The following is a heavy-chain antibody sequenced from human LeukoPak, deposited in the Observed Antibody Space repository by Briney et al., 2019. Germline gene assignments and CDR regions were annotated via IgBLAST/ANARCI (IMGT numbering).Heavy chain of an antibody. CDR1: GYTFTSYY. CDR2: INPSGGST. Sequence: GASVKVSCKASGYTFTSYYMHWVRQAPGQGLEWMGIINPSGGSTSYAQKFQGRVTMTRDMSTSTVYMELSSLRSEDTAVYYCARARLRGYYYYYMDVWGKGTTVTVSS. D-gene: IGHD5-12*01. J-gene: IGHJ6*03. CDR3: ARARLRGYYYYYMDV. V-gene: IGHV1-46*01.